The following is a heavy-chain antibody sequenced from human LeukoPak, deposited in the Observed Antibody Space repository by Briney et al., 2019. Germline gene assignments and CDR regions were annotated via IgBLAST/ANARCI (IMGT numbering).Heavy chain of an antibody. V-gene: IGHV3-23*01. Sequence: GGSLRLSCAASGFTFSSYAMSWVRQAPGKGLEWVSAISGTGGGTYNADSVKGRFTISRDNSKNTLYLQMNSLRAEDTALYYCAKVPGYSSSWRFDYWGQGTLVTVSS. CDR1: GFTFSSYA. J-gene: IGHJ4*02. D-gene: IGHD6-13*01. CDR3: AKVPGYSSSWRFDY. CDR2: ISGTGGGT.